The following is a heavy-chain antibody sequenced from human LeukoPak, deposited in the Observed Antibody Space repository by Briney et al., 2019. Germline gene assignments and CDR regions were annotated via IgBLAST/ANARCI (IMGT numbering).Heavy chain of an antibody. CDR2: ISDDGSNE. CDR1: GFTFSTYG. Sequence: GRSLRLSCAASGFTFSTYGMHWVRQAPDKGLEWVALISDDGSNENYADSVKGRFTISRDNSKNTLYLQMNSLRVEDTAVYYCAKPHGGWFYDYWGQGTLVTVSS. D-gene: IGHD4-23*01. J-gene: IGHJ4*02. V-gene: IGHV3-30*18. CDR3: AKPHGGWFYDY.